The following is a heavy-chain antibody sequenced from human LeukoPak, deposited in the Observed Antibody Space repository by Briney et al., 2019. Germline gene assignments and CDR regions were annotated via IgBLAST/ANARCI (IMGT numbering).Heavy chain of an antibody. Sequence: GGSLRLSCEASRFTFSSHGMNWVRQAPGKGLEWVSYISSRSSTIYYADSVKGRFTISRDNAKNSLFLQMNSLRDEDTAVYCCARDLGGSYYYGMDVWGQGTTVTVSS. CDR2: ISSRSSTI. J-gene: IGHJ6*02. CDR3: ARDLGGSYYYGMDV. CDR1: RFTFSSHG. V-gene: IGHV3-48*02. D-gene: IGHD2-15*01.